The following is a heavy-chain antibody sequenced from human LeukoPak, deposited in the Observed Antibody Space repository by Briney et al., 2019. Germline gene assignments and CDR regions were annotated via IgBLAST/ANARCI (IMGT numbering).Heavy chain of an antibody. CDR2: IKQDGSDK. V-gene: IGHV3-7*01. D-gene: IGHD1-14*01. Sequence: GDSLRLSCAASGFTFTKYWMTWVRQAPGKGLEWVGNIKQDGSDKNYMDSVKGRFTISRDNTKNSVYLQMSSLRAEDTAVYYCAREVWGPEYRGQGTLVAVSS. CDR3: AREVWGPEY. CDR1: GFTFTKYW. J-gene: IGHJ4*02.